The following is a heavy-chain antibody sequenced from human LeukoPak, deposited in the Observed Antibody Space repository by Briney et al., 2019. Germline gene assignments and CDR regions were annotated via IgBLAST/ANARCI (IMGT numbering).Heavy chain of an antibody. J-gene: IGHJ4*02. CDR3: VRGRDGYNP. Sequence: PSETLSLTCAVSSDSIFSTNWWSWIRQPPGKGLEWIGYIHYSETARYNSSLKSRVTISVDTSKNQFSLRLTSVTAADTAVYYCVRGRDGYNPWGQGTLVTVSS. CDR2: IHYSETA. D-gene: IGHD5-24*01. CDR1: SDSIFSTNW. V-gene: IGHV4-59*01.